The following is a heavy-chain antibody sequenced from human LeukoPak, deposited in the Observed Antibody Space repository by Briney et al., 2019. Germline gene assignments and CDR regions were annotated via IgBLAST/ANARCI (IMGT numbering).Heavy chain of an antibody. V-gene: IGHV4-38-2*02. CDR1: GYSITSAYY. CDR2: FFLKGSA. Sequence: SETLSLTCTVSGYSITSAYYWGWIRQPPGRGLEWIGSFFLKGSAYYNPSLKSRVTISVDTSKNQFSLTLSSVTAADAAVYYCARVARCTSCFDVDYWGQGTLVTVSS. D-gene: IGHD2-2*01. J-gene: IGHJ4*02. CDR3: ARVARCTSCFDVDY.